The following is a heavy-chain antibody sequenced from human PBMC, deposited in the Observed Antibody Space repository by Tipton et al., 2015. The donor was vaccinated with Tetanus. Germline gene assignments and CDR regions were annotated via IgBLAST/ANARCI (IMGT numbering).Heavy chain of an antibody. J-gene: IGHJ4*02. V-gene: IGHV1-18*01. CDR2: ISAYNGNT. D-gene: IGHD4-11*01. Sequence: QLVQSGAEVKKPGASVKVSCKASGYTFTSYGISWVRQAPGQGLEWMGWISAYNGNTNYAQKLQGRVTMTTDTSTSTAYMELRGPRSDDTAVYYCARDLMPMTTVTTGFGYWGQGTPVTVSS. CDR1: GYTFTSYG. CDR3: ARDLMPMTTVTTGFGY.